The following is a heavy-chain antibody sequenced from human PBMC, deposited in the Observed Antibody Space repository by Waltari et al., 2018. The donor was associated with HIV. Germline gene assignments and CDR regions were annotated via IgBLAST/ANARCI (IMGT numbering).Heavy chain of an antibody. V-gene: IGHV3-30*18. CDR2: ISYDGSNK. D-gene: IGHD1-1*01. CDR1: GFSFSTYG. Sequence: QVQLVASGGGVVQPGRSLRLSCAASGFSFSTYGMPWVRQAPGKGLEWVAVISYDGSNKYYADSVKGRFTISRDNSKNTLYLQMNSLRAEDTAVYYCAKDKGGVTYIFDYWGQGTLVTVSS. CDR3: AKDKGGVTYIFDY. J-gene: IGHJ4*02.